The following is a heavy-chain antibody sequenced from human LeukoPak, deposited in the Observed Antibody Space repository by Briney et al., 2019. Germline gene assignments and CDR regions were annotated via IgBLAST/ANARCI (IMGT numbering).Heavy chain of an antibody. D-gene: IGHD3-10*01. CDR2: IYTTGNT. Sequence: SETLSLTCSVSGGSISSYYWSWIRQPAGKGREWVGRIYTTGNTDYNPSLKSRVTISVDASKNQFSLRLSSVTAADTAVYYCARLIGLWFPFDYWGQGALVAVSS. J-gene: IGHJ4*02. V-gene: IGHV4-4*07. CDR1: GGSISSYY. CDR3: ARLIGLWFPFDY.